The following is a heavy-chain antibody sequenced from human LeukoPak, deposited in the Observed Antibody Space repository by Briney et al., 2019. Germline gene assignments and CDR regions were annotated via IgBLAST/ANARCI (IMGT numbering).Heavy chain of an antibody. Sequence: SETLSLTCTVSGASISSYFWGWIRQPPGKGLEWIGYIYHSGTSNYNPSLNSRVTISVDTSRNQFSLKLSSVTAADTAVYYCARDLNDSGYFDYWGQGTLVTVSS. CDR1: GASISSYF. CDR2: IYHSGTS. V-gene: IGHV4-59*01. J-gene: IGHJ4*02. CDR3: ARDLNDSGYFDY. D-gene: IGHD1-1*01.